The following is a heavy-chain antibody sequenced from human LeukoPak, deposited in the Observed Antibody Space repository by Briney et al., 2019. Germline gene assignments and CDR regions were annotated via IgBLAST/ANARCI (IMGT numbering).Heavy chain of an antibody. D-gene: IGHD3-9*01. CDR3: AKENKLRYFDWLPYYYYYGMDV. Sequence: PGGSLRLSCAASGFTFNSYSMSWVRQAPGKGLEWVSYISHTSESTHYADSVRGRFSISRDDAKSSLYLQMNSLRAEDTAVYYCAKENKLRYFDWLPYYYYYGMDVWGQGTTVTVSS. V-gene: IGHV3-48*01. CDR2: ISHTSEST. CDR1: GFTFNSYS. J-gene: IGHJ6*02.